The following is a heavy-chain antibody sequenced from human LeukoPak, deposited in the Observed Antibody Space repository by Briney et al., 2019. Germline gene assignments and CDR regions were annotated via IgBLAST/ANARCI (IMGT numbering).Heavy chain of an antibody. CDR1: GFTFDIYA. CDR3: AKGAAVGTLVKNWFDP. CDR2: LSGGGEKT. V-gene: IGHV3-23*01. D-gene: IGHD6-13*01. J-gene: IGHJ5*02. Sequence: AGGSLRLSCAASGFTFDIYAMSWVRPGPGMGLEWVSTLSGGGEKTFYADSVKGRFAISRDNSKKTLYLQVNSLRAEDSAVYYCAKGAAVGTLVKNWFDPWGQETLVTVSS.